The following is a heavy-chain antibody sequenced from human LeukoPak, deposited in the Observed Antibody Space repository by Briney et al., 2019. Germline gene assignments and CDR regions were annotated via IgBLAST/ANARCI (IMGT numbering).Heavy chain of an antibody. Sequence: GGSLRLSCAASGFTFSSYGMHWVRQAPGKGLEWVAVISYDGSNKYYADSVKGRFTISRDNSKNTLYLQMNSLRAEDTAVYYCARLNSSGWYRADYYYYMDVWGKGTTVTVSS. V-gene: IGHV3-30*03. CDR2: ISYDGSNK. CDR3: ARLNSSGWYRADYYYYMDV. D-gene: IGHD6-19*01. CDR1: GFTFSSYG. J-gene: IGHJ6*03.